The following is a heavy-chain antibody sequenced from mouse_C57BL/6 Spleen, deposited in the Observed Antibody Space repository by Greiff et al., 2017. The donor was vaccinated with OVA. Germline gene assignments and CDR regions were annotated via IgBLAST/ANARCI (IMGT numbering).Heavy chain of an antibody. J-gene: IGHJ4*01. D-gene: IGHD1-1*01. Sequence: QVQLQQSGAELVRPGASVTLSCKASGYTFTDYEMHWVKQTPVHGLEWIGAIDPETGGTAYNQKFKGKAILTADKSSSTAYMELRSLTSEDAAVYYCTVVARDYYARDYWGQGTSVTVSS. V-gene: IGHV1-15*01. CDR2: IDPETGGT. CDR3: TVVARDYYARDY. CDR1: GYTFTDYE.